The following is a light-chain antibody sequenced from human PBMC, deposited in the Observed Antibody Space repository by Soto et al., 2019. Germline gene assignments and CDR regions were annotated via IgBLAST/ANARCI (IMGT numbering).Light chain of an antibody. Sequence: QSVLSQPASVSGSPGQSIAISCTGTNSDVGNYNLVSWYQQYPGKAPKLIIYDVNKRPSGVSDRFSGSKSGNTASLTISGLQAEDEADYYCCSYAGSRALVFGGGTKLTVL. J-gene: IGLJ3*02. CDR2: DVN. CDR3: CSYAGSRALV. V-gene: IGLV2-23*02. CDR1: NSDVGNYNL.